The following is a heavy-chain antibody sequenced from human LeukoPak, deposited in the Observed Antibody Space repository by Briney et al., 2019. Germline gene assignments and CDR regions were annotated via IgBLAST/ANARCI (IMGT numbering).Heavy chain of an antibody. J-gene: IGHJ6*02. D-gene: IGHD1-1*01. V-gene: IGHV3-23*01. CDR3: ARGPRLERHGIDV. CDR1: GFTFSSYA. Sequence: GGSLRLSCAASGFTFSSYAMSWVRQAPGKGLEWVSAISGSGGSTYYADSVKGRFTISRDSSKNTLYLQMNSLRAEDTAVYFCARGPRLERHGIDVWGQGTTVTVSS. CDR2: ISGSGGST.